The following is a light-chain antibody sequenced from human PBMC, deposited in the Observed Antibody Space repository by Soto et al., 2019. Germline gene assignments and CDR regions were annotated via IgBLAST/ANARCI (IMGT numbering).Light chain of an antibody. CDR2: GAF. Sequence: DIVLTQSPGTLSLSPGESATLSCRASQSVGSNYLAWYQQKPGQAPRLLIYGAFSRATGIPDRFSGSGSGTDFTLTITRLEPEDFAVYYCQHYGSTVYTFGQGTKLEIK. J-gene: IGKJ2*01. V-gene: IGKV3-20*01. CDR1: QSVGSNY. CDR3: QHYGSTVYT.